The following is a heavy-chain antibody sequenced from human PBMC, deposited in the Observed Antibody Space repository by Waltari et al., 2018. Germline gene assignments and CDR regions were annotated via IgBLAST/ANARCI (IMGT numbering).Heavy chain of an antibody. CDR2: MSFDGSYK. CDR1: GFTFSASG. J-gene: IGHJ4*02. Sequence: QVHLVESEGGMVQPGGSLTLACAASGFTFSASGMHWVRQAPGKGVEWVAVMSFDGSYKYNIDSAKGRFTISRDNSNNTLYLQMNSLRAEDTAIYYCVKDRDLTWSFDYWGQGTLVTVSS. CDR3: VKDRDLTWSFDY. D-gene: IGHD2-21*02. V-gene: IGHV3-30*18.